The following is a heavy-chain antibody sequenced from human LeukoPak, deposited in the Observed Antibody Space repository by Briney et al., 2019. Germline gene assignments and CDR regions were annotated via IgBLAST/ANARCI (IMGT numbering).Heavy chain of an antibody. CDR1: GYSFTSYW. V-gene: IGHV5-51*01. D-gene: IGHD3-10*01. J-gene: IGHJ4*02. Sequence: PGESLKISCKGSGYSFTSYWIGWVRQMPGKGLEWMGIIYPGDSDTRYSLSFQGQVTISADKSISTAYLQWSSLKASDTAMYYCARQGLGGWFGELLMVDYWGQGTLVTVSS. CDR3: ARQGLGGWFGELLMVDY. CDR2: IYPGDSDT.